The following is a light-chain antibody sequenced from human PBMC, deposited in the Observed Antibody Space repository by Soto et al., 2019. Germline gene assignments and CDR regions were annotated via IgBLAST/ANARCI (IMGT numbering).Light chain of an antibody. Sequence: VLTQPPSASGTPGQRVTISCSGSSSNIGSNYVYWYQQLPGTAPKLLIYRNNQRPSGVPDRFSGSKSGTSASLAISGLRSEDEADYYCAAWDDSLSEMVFGGGTKLTVL. CDR1: SSNIGSNY. J-gene: IGLJ2*01. V-gene: IGLV1-47*01. CDR3: AAWDDSLSEMV. CDR2: RNN.